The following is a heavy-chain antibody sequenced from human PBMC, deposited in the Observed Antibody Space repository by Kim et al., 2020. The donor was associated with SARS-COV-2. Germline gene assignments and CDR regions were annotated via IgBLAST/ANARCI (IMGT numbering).Heavy chain of an antibody. CDR3: ARAMNPFGLHPRFDY. CDR1: GFTFSSYS. CDR2: ISSSSSTI. D-gene: IGHD3-10*01. V-gene: IGHV3-48*02. Sequence: GGSLRLSCAASGFTFSSYSMNWVRQAPGKGLEWVSYISSSSSTIYYADSVKGRFTISRDNAKNSLYLQMNSLRDEDTAVYYCARAMNPFGLHPRFDYWGQGTLVTVSS. J-gene: IGHJ4*02.